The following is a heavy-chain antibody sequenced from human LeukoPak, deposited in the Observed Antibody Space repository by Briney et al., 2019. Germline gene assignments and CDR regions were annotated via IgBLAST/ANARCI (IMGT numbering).Heavy chain of an antibody. D-gene: IGHD2-15*01. CDR3: ARDRWHCRVNCDSVYYFALDV. V-gene: IGHV1-3*01. CDR1: GYTFTNYA. J-gene: IGHJ6*02. CDR2: INPGNGDT. Sequence: ASVKVSCKGSGYTFTNYAIHWVRQAPGQSLEWLGWINPGNGDTKYSQDFQGRVTINTDTSAATAYVELNSLTSEDTAVYYCARDRWHCRVNCDSVYYFALDVWGQGTTVTVSS.